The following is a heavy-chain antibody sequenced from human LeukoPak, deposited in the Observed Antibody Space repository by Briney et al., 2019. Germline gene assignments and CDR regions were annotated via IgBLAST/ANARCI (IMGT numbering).Heavy chain of an antibody. CDR3: ARGAPPDS. CDR1: GFTFSSYG. CDR2: ISYDGSNK. V-gene: IGHV3-30*19. Sequence: GGSLRLSCAASGFTFSSYGMHWVRQAPGKGLEWVAVISYDGSNKYYADSVKGRVTISRDNSKNTLYLQMNSLRAEDTAVYYCARGAPPDSWGQGTLVTVSS. J-gene: IGHJ4*02.